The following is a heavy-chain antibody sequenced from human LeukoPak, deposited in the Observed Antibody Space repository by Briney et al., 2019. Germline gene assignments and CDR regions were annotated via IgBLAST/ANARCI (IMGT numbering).Heavy chain of an antibody. V-gene: IGHV4-59*01. Sequence: SETLSLTCTVSGGSISSYYWSWIRQPPGKGLEWIGYIYYSGSTNYTPSLKSRVTISVDTSKSQFSLKLRSVTAADTAVYYCARVTGYTIEDYFDYWGQGTLVTVSS. D-gene: IGHD3-9*01. CDR3: ARVTGYTIEDYFDY. J-gene: IGHJ4*02. CDR2: IYYSGST. CDR1: GGSISSYY.